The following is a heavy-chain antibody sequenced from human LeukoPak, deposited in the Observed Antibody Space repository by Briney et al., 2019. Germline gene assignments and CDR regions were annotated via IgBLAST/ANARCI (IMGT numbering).Heavy chain of an antibody. CDR1: GGSISSYY. Sequence: SETLSLTCTVSGGSISSYYWSWIRQPPGKGLEGIGYIYYSGSTNYNPSLKSRVTISVDTSKNQFSLKLSSVTAADTAVYYCARVPIRYYGSTYGMDVWGQGTTVTVSS. CDR2: IYYSGST. D-gene: IGHD3-10*01. V-gene: IGHV4-59*01. CDR3: ARVPIRYYGSTYGMDV. J-gene: IGHJ6*02.